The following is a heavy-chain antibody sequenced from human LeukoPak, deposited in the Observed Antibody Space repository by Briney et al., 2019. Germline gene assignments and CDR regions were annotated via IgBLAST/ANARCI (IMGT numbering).Heavy chain of an antibody. D-gene: IGHD4-17*01. CDR3: AKDPSTVTTEYYFDY. V-gene: IGHV3-23*01. J-gene: IGHJ4*02. CDR2: ISGSGGST. Sequence: GGSLRLSCAASGFTFSSYAMSWVLQAPGKGLEWVSAISGSGGSTYYADSVKGRFTISRDNSKNTLYLQMNSLRAEDTAVYYCAKDPSTVTTEYYFDYWGQGTLVTVSS. CDR1: GFTFSSYA.